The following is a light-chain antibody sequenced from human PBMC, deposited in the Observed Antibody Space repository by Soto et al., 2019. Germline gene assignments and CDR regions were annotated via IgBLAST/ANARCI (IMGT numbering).Light chain of an antibody. CDR3: QQRSNWPLS. CDR2: GAS. CDR1: QSVSNNY. Sequence: ENGLKQSLGTLSLSTGERATLSCRASQSVSNNYLAWYQQKPGQAPRLLIYGASNRATGIPDRLSGSGSGTDFTLTTSSLEPEDFAVYYCQQRSNWPLSFGQGTRLEIK. V-gene: IGKV3D-20*02. J-gene: IGKJ5*01.